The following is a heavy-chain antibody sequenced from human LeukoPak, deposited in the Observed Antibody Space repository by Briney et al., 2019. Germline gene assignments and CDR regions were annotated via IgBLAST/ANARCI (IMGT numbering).Heavy chain of an antibody. CDR2: IYTAGST. Sequence: GGSLRLSCAASGFTVSSNYMSWVRQAPGKGLEWVSIIYTAGSTYYADSVEGRFTISRDNSKNTLYLQMNSLRAEDTAVYYCARSPDFWSGYYPFDYWGQGTLVTVSS. CDR1: GFTVSSNY. D-gene: IGHD3-3*01. CDR3: ARSPDFWSGYYPFDY. J-gene: IGHJ4*02. V-gene: IGHV3-53*01.